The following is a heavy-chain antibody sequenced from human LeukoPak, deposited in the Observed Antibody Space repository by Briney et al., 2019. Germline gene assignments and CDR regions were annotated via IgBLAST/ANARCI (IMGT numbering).Heavy chain of an antibody. V-gene: IGHV4-34*01. D-gene: IGHD5-18*01. CDR2: INHGEST. CDR3: LWRGLRP. CDR1: GGSFSSYY. J-gene: IGHJ5*02. Sequence: SETLSLTCAIHGGSFSSYYWSWIRQPPGKGLECNGQINHGESTSDNPSLKSRVTISGDTSKNPFPLKLNSVTAADTAVWMQLWRGLRPWDQGTLVTVSS.